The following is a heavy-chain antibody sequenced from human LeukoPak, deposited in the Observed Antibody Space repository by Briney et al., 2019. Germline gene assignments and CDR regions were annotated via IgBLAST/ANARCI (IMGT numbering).Heavy chain of an antibody. CDR3: ARGRGRWRQPKPVYFDY. J-gene: IGHJ4*02. V-gene: IGHV4-34*01. D-gene: IGHD5-24*01. CDR2: INHSGST. CDR1: GGSFSGYY. Sequence: SETLSLTCAVYGGSFSGYYWSWIRQPPGKGLEWIGEINHSGSTNYNPSLKSRVTISVDTSKNQFSLKLSSVTAADTAVYYCARGRGRWRQPKPVYFDYWGQGPLVTVSS.